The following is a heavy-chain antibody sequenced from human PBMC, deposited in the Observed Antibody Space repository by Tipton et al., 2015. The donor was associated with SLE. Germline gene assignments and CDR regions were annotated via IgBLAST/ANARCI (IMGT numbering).Heavy chain of an antibody. J-gene: IGHJ4*02. Sequence: TLSLTCTVSGGSISSYYWSWIRQPPGKGLEWIGRIYTSGSTNYNPSLRSRVTLSVDTSKNQFSLSLWSVTAADTAVYYCARRHSYGYFDYWGQGTLVTVSS. CDR1: GGSISSYY. V-gene: IGHV4-4*07. CDR2: IYTSGST. D-gene: IGHD5-18*01. CDR3: ARRHSYGYFDY.